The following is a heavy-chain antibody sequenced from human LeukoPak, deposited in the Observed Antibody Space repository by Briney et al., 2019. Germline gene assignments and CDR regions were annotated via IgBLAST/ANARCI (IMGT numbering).Heavy chain of an antibody. V-gene: IGHV3-9*01. CDR1: GFTFDNYA. J-gene: IGHJ4*02. CDR2: IARNSGNT. Sequence: PGRSLRLSCAASGFTFDNYAMHWVRQAPGKGLEWVSGIARNSGNTGFADSVKGRFTISRDNAENSLSLQMNSLTPEDTAFYFCAKDMNSYGSGSSYNPWGPFDSWGQGTLVTVSS. D-gene: IGHD3-10*01. CDR3: AKDMNSYGSGSSYNPWGPFDS.